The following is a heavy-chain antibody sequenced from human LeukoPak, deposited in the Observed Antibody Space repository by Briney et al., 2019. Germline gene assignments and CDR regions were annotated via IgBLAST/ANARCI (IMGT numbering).Heavy chain of an antibody. CDR2: IQRDGSEK. Sequence: PGGSLRLSCAASGFTFSNYWMNWVRQAPGKGLEWVASIQRDGSEKYYVESVKGRFTISRDNAKNSLYLQMNSLRAEDTAVYYCARQGYGSGKWGQGTLVTVSS. V-gene: IGHV3-7*01. CDR3: ARQGYGSGK. J-gene: IGHJ4*02. D-gene: IGHD6-19*01. CDR1: GFTFSNYW.